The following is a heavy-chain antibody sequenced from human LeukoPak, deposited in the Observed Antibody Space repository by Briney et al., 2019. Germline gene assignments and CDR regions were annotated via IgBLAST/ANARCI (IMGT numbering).Heavy chain of an antibody. D-gene: IGHD2-2*01. CDR1: GFTFSSYS. CDR3: ARDHRSSTGSHAFDI. CDR2: ISSSSSYI. Sequence: GGSLRLSCAASGFTFSSYSMNWVRQAPGKGLEWVSSISSSSSYIYYADSVKGRFTISGDNAKNSLYLQMNSLRAEDTAVYYCARDHRSSTGSHAFDIWGQGTMVTVSS. V-gene: IGHV3-21*01. J-gene: IGHJ3*02.